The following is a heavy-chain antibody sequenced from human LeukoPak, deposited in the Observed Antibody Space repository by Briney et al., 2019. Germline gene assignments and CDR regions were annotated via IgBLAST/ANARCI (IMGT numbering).Heavy chain of an antibody. V-gene: IGHV6-1*01. CDR1: GDSVSNNSAP. CDR2: TYYKSKLHR. J-gene: IGHJ4*02. CDR3: ARGLDTAIAS. Sequence: SQTLSLICAISGDSVSNNSAPWNSIRQSPSRGLEWLGRTYYKSKLHRDYAVSVKSRIILNPDTSKNQFSLLLNSVTPEDTAVYFCARGLDTAIASWGQGTLVTVSS. D-gene: IGHD5-18*01.